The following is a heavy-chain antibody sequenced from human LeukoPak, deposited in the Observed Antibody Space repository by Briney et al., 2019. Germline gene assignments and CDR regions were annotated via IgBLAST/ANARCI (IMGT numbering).Heavy chain of an antibody. D-gene: IGHD6-19*01. CDR3: ARRGYRSGANAFDI. J-gene: IGHJ3*02. Sequence: GESLQISCKGSRYGFTSYWIGWVRQLPGKGLEWMGIIYPGDSDTRYSPSFQGQVTISADKSISTAYLQWSSLKASDTAMYYCARRGYRSGANAFDIWGQGTMVTVSS. CDR1: RYGFTSYW. V-gene: IGHV5-51*01. CDR2: IYPGDSDT.